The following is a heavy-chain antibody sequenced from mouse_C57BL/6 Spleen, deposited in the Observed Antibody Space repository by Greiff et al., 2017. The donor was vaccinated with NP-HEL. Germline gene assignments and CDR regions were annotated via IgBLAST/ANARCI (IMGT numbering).Heavy chain of an antibody. Sequence: VQLQQPGAELVRPGTSVKLSCKASGYTFTSYWMHWVKQRPGQGLEWIGVIDPSDSYTNYNQKFKGKATLTVDTSSSTAYMQLSSLTSEDSAVYYCARGKTAQAYGAMDYWGQGTSVTVSS. CDR1: GYTFTSYW. D-gene: IGHD3-2*02. J-gene: IGHJ4*01. CDR3: ARGKTAQAYGAMDY. CDR2: IDPSDSYT. V-gene: IGHV1-59*01.